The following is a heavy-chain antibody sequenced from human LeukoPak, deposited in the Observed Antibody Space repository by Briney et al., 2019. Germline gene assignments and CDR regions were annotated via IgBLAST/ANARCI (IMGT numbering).Heavy chain of an antibody. Sequence: ASVKVSCKASGYTLTSYFMHWVRQAPGQGLEWMGIFNPSAGNTNYAQKFQGRVTMTRDTSISTAYMELSRLRSDDTAVYYCARGLVGATTSDYWGQGTLVTVSS. CDR3: ARGLVGATTSDY. V-gene: IGHV1-46*01. D-gene: IGHD1-26*01. CDR1: GYTLTSYF. CDR2: FNPSAGNT. J-gene: IGHJ4*02.